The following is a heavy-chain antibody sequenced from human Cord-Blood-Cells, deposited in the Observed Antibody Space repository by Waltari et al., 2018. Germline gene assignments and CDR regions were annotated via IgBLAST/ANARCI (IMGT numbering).Heavy chain of an antibody. V-gene: IGHV4-4*07. J-gene: IGHJ5*02. Sequence: QVQLQESRPGLVKPSETLSLTCTAPAGSISSYYWCWIRQPAGKGMEGIGRIYTSVSTNYNPALKSRVTMTGDTSKNQFSLKVSSVAAADTAVYYCARDSDSSSWYWFDPWGQGTLVTVSS. CDR3: ARDSDSSSWYWFDP. D-gene: IGHD6-13*01. CDR2: IYTSVST. CDR1: AGSISSYY.